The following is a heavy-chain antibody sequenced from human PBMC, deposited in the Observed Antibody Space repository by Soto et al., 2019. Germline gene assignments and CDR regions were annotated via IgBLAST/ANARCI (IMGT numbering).Heavy chain of an antibody. CDR3: AKGPVAGDAFDI. CDR2: ISGSGGST. Sequence: EVQLLESGGGLVQPGGSLRLSCAASGFTFSSYAMSWVRQAPGKGLEWVSAISGSGGSTYYADSVKGRFTISRDNSKNTLYLQMISLRAEDTAVYYCAKGPVAGDAFDIWGQGTMVTVSS. CDR1: GFTFSSYA. D-gene: IGHD6-19*01. J-gene: IGHJ3*02. V-gene: IGHV3-23*01.